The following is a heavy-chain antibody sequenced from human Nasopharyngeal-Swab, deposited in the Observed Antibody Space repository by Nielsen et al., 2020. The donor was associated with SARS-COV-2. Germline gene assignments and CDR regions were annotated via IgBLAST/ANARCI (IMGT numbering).Heavy chain of an antibody. D-gene: IGHD6-13*01. V-gene: IGHV3-72*01. CDR1: GFTFSDHY. CDR3: ARGGGGTAAAGALSYYYGMDV. CDR2: SRNKANSYTT. Sequence: GGSLRLSCAASGFTFSDHYMDWVRQAPGKGLEWVGRSRNKANSYTTEYVASVKGRFTILRDDSEKSLYLQMNSLKTEDTAVYYCARGGGGTAAAGALSYYYGMDVWGQGTTVTVSS. J-gene: IGHJ6*02.